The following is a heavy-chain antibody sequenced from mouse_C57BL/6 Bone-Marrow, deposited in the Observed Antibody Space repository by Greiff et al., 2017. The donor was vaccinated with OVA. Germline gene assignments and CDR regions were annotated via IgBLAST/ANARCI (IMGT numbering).Heavy chain of an antibody. J-gene: IGHJ1*03. V-gene: IGHV1-81*01. CDR2: IYPRSGNT. CDR3: ARCSGRYWYFDV. Sequence: LVESGAELARPGASVKLSCKASGYTFTSYGISWVKQRTGQGLEWIGEIYPRSGNTYYNEKFKGKATLTADKSSSTAYMELRSLTSEDSAVYFCARCSGRYWYFDVWGTGTTVTVSS. CDR1: GYTFTSYG.